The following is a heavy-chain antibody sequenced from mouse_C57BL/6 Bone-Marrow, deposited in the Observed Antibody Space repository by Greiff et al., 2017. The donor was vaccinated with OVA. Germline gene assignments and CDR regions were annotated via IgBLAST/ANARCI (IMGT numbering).Heavy chain of an antibody. CDR3: ARGGIYYGNYNFDY. CDR2: IYPSDSET. V-gene: IGHV1-61*01. Sequence: QVQLQQPGAELVRPGSSVKLSCKASGYTFTSYWMDWVKQRPGQGLEWIGNIYPSDSETHYNQKFKDKATLTVDKSSSPAYMQLSSLTSEDSAVYDCARGGIYYGNYNFDYWGQGTTLTVSS. D-gene: IGHD2-1*01. CDR1: GYTFTSYW. J-gene: IGHJ2*01.